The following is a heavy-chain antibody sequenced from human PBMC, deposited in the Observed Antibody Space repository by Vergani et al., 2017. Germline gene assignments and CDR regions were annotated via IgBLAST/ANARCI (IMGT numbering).Heavy chain of an antibody. CDR3: AKDLYGDYYFDY. D-gene: IGHD4-17*01. CDR2: ISGSGGST. V-gene: IGHV3-23*01. J-gene: IGHJ4*02. CDR1: GFTFSSYA. Sequence: EVQLLESGGGLVQPGGSLRLSCAASGFTFSSYAMSWVRQAPGKGLEWVSAISGSGGSTYYADSVKGRFTISRDNSKNTLYLQINSLRAEDTAVYYCAKDLYGDYYFDYWGQGTLVTVSS.